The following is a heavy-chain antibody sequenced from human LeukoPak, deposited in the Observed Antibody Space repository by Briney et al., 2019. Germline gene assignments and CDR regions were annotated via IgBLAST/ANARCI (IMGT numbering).Heavy chain of an antibody. CDR1: GYTLTELS. Sequence: ASVKVSCKVSGYTLTELSMHWVRQTPGRGLEWMGGFDPEDGKRIYAQKFQGRVTMTEDTSTDTTYMELSSLRSEDTAVYYCATGGGSLDYWGQGTLVTVSS. CDR2: FDPEDGKR. V-gene: IGHV1-24*01. D-gene: IGHD2-15*01. CDR3: ATGGGSLDY. J-gene: IGHJ4*02.